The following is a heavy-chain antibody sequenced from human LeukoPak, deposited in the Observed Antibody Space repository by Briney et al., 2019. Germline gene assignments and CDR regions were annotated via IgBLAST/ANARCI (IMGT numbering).Heavy chain of an antibody. CDR2: INQDGSET. CDR1: GFNFNNYF. CDR3: ARMFSSGWLDYLDY. D-gene: IGHD6-19*01. V-gene: IGHV3-7*01. J-gene: IGHJ4*02. Sequence: GGSLRLSCAASGFNFNNYFMTWVRQAPGKGLEWVANINQDGSETNFVDSVKGRFTISRDNAKNSQYLQMNSLRADDTAIYYCARMFSSGWLDYLDYWGQGTLVYVSS.